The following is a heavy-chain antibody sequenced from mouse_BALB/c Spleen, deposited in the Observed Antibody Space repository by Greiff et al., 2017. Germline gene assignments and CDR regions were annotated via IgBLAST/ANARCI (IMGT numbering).Heavy chain of an antibody. D-gene: IGHD1-1*01. CDR2: ISSGGST. V-gene: IGHV5-6-5*01. J-gene: IGHJ3*01. CDR3: ARGITTVVEGFAY. CDR1: GFTFSSYA. Sequence: EVKLVESGGGLVKPGGSLKLSCAASGFTFSSYAMSWVRQTPEKRLEWVASISSGGSTYYPDSVKGRFTISRDNARNILYLQMSSLRSEDAAMYYCARGITTVVEGFAYWGQGTLVTVSA.